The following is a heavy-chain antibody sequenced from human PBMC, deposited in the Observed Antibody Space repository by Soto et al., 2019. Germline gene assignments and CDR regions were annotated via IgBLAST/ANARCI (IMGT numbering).Heavy chain of an antibody. CDR1: GFTFSSYA. CDR2: ISYDGSNK. Sequence: QVQLVESGGGVVQPGRSLRLSCAASGFTFSSYAMHWVRQAPGKGLEWVAVISYDGSNKYYADSVKGRFTISRDNSKNTWYLKITARGVGDRVVYSWGRVVLAPAGSGSAPGGQGTLFTVP. V-gene: IGHV3-30-3*01. D-gene: IGHD3-3*02. J-gene: IGHJ5*02. CDR3: GRVVLAPAGSGSAP.